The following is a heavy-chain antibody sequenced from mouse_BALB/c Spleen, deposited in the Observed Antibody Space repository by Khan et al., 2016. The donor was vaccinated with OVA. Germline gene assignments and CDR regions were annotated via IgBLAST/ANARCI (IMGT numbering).Heavy chain of an antibody. CDR1: GFSLTSYG. CDR3: ARNTHMMTTVMDY. Sequence: QVQLKESGPGLVAPSQSLSITCTVSGFSLTSYGVHWVRQPPGKGLEWLLVIWSDGKTTYNSTLKSRLSISKDNSKSQVFLNMNSLQTDDTAMYYCARNTHMMTTVMDYWGQGTSVTVSS. D-gene: IGHD2-4*01. V-gene: IGHV2-6*02. J-gene: IGHJ4*01. CDR2: IWSDGKT.